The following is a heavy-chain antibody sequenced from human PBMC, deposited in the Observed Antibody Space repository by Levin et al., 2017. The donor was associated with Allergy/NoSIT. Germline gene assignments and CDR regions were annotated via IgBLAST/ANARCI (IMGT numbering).Heavy chain of an antibody. V-gene: IGHV1-18*01. J-gene: IGHJ6*02. D-gene: IGHD3-9*01. CDR2: ISAYNGNT. CDR1: GYTFTSYG. Sequence: ASVKVSCKASGYTFTSYGISWVRQAPGQGLEWMGWISAYNGNTNYAQKLQGRVTMTTDTSTSTAYMELRSLRSDDTAVYYCARALSGGQYYDILTGYYTPGGNGMDGWGQGTTVTVSS. CDR3: ARALSGGQYYDILTGYYTPGGNGMDG.